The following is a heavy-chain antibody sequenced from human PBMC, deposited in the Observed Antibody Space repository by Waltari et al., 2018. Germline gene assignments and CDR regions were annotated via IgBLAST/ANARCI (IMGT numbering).Heavy chain of an antibody. CDR3: ARALDSSSSDDAFDI. CDR2: SIPIFGKA. D-gene: IGHD6-6*01. Sequence: QVQLVQSGAEVKKPGSSVKVSCKASGGTFRSYAISWVRQAPGQGLEWMGGSIPIFGKADYAKKFQGRVTITADESTSTAYMELSSLRSEDTAGYYCARALDSSSSDDAFDIWGQGTMVTVSS. V-gene: IGHV1-69*12. CDR1: GGTFRSYA. J-gene: IGHJ3*02.